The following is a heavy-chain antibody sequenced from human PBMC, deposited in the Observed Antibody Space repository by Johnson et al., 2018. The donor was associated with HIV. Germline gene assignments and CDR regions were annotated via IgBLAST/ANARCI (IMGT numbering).Heavy chain of an antibody. CDR2: ISYDGSNK. V-gene: IGHV3-30*04. J-gene: IGHJ3*02. D-gene: IGHD7-27*01. Sequence: QLVESGGGVVQPGRSLRLSCAASGFTFSNFAMHWVRQAPGKGLEWVVVISYDGSNKYFADSVKGRFTISRDNSKNSLYLQMNSLRAEDTAVYYCARQLGSDAFDIWGQETMVTVSS. CDR3: ARQLGSDAFDI. CDR1: GFTFSNFA.